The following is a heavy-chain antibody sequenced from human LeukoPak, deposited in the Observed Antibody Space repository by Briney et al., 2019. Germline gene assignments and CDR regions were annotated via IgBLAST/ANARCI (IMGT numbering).Heavy chain of an antibody. CDR2: ISGSGGST. CDR3: AKVTEGPDAFDI. Sequence: GGSLRLSCAASGFTFSIYGMNWVRQAPGKGLEWVSAISGSGGSTYYADSVKGRFTISRDNSKNTLYLQMNSLRAEDTAVYYCAKVTEGPDAFDIWGQGTMGTVSA. V-gene: IGHV3-23*01. J-gene: IGHJ3*02. CDR1: GFTFSIYG.